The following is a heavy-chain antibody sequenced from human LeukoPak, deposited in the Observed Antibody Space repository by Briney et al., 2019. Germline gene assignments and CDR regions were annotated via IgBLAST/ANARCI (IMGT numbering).Heavy chain of an antibody. CDR3: ARDGSYSGDRPLDY. CDR2: INHSGST. D-gene: IGHD4-11*01. V-gene: IGHV4-34*01. J-gene: IGHJ4*02. CDR1: GGSFSGYY. Sequence: ASETLSLTCAVYGGSFSGYYWSWIRQPPGKGLEWIGEINHSGSTNYNPSLKSRVTISVDTSKNQFSLKLTSVTAADTAVYYCARDGSYSGDRPLDYWGQGTLVTVSS.